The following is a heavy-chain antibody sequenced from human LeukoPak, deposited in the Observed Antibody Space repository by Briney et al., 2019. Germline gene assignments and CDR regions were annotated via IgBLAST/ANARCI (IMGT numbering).Heavy chain of an antibody. CDR1: GFTVSRNS. Sequence: GGSLRLACAASGFTVSRNSMSWVRQAPGKGLEWVSVIYSGGTIYYPDSVKGRFTISGDNSKNTLYLQMNSLRAEDTAVYYCARACRYSSGWYVPCDAFDIWGQGTMVTVSS. J-gene: IGHJ3*02. D-gene: IGHD6-19*01. CDR2: IYSGGTI. V-gene: IGHV3-66*01. CDR3: ARACRYSSGWYVPCDAFDI.